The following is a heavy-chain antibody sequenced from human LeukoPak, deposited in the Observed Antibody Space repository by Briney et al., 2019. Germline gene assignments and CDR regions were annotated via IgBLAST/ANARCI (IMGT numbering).Heavy chain of an antibody. J-gene: IGHJ4*02. CDR2: ISGSGDTT. V-gene: IGHV3-23*01. CDR3: AKGRGSGFTYGDFDY. D-gene: IGHD5-18*01. Sequence: PGGSLRLSCGASGFXFSNYAISWVRQAPGKGQEWVSRISGSGDTTYYADSVKGRFTISRDHFKNTLYLQMNSLRVEDTAIYYCAKGRGSGFTYGDFDYWGQGTLVTVSS. CDR1: GFXFSNYA.